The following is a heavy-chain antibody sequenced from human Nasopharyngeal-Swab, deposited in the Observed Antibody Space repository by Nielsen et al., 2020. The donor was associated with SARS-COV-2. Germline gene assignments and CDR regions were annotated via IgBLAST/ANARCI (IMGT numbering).Heavy chain of an antibody. J-gene: IGHJ3*02. Sequence: GGSLRLSCAASWFTCSSYLMNWVRQAPRTGLEGVSSISSISSYIYYADSVKVRFTISRDNAKNSLYLQMNSLRAEDTAVYYCARVVLDSSGYYYPVNAFDIWGQGTMVTVSS. D-gene: IGHD3-22*01. CDR3: ARVVLDSSGYYYPVNAFDI. V-gene: IGHV3-21*01. CDR2: ISSISSYI. CDR1: WFTCSSYL.